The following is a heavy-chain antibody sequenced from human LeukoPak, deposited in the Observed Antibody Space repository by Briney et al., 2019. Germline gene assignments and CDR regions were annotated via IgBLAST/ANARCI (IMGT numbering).Heavy chain of an antibody. CDR3: ARHFDCSNGACKDY. V-gene: IGHV4-34*01. CDR2: INHSGST. Sequence: PSETLSLTCAVYGGSFSGYYWSWIRQPPGKGLEWIGEINHSGSTNYNPSLKSRVTISVDTSKNQFSLWLTSVTAADTAVYYCARHFDCSNGACKDYWGQGTLVTVSP. D-gene: IGHD2-8*01. J-gene: IGHJ4*02. CDR1: GGSFSGYY.